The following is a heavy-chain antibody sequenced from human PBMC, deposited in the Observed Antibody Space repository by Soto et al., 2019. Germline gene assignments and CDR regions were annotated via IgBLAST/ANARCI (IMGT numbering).Heavy chain of an antibody. CDR3: ARDIHYYDSSGYLRLDY. J-gene: IGHJ4*02. Sequence: QVQLVQSGAEVKKPGASVKVSCKASGYTFTSYGISWVRQAPGQGLEWMGWISAYNGNTNYAQKLQGRVTMTTDTSTSTAYMELRSLRSDDTAVYYCARDIHYYDSSGYLRLDYWGQGTLVTVSS. D-gene: IGHD3-22*01. V-gene: IGHV1-18*01. CDR2: ISAYNGNT. CDR1: GYTFTSYG.